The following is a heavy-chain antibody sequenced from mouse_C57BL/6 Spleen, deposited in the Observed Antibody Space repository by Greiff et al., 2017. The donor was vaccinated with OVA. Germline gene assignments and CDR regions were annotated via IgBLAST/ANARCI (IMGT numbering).Heavy chain of an antibody. CDR3: ARSEAYYSNPYYFDY. V-gene: IGHV1-26*01. Sequence: EVQLQQSGPELVKPGASVKISCKASGYTFTDYYMNWVKQSHGKSLEWIGDINPNNGGTSYNQKFKGKATLTVDKSSSTAYMELRSLTSEDSAVYYCARSEAYYSNPYYFDYWGQGTTLTVSS. CDR2: INPNNGGT. CDR1: GYTFTDYY. D-gene: IGHD2-5*01. J-gene: IGHJ2*01.